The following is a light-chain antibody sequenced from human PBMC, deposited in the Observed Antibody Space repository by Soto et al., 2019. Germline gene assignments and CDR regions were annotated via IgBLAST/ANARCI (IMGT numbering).Light chain of an antibody. J-gene: IGKJ5*01. CDR2: DAS. CDR1: QGISSA. CDR3: QQFNSYSIT. Sequence: AIQLTQSPSSLSASVGDRVTITCRASQGISSALAWYQQKPGKGPNLLIYDASSLESGIPTRFRGTESEKDFTPNISSMQPEDVANYYCQQFNSYSITFGQGTRLEIK. V-gene: IGKV1-13*02.